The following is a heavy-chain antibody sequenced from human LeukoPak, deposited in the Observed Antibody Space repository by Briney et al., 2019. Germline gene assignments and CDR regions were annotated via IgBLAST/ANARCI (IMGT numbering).Heavy chain of an antibody. CDR1: GDSISSSVYY. D-gene: IGHD2-21*02. CDR3: ARMCSSGDCFSAGADY. J-gene: IGHJ4*02. V-gene: IGHV4-39*01. Sequence: SETLSLTCTVSGDSISSSVYYWDWIRQPPGKGLEWIATISYSGTTYYNPSLKSRVTISVDTSKNQFSQKLRSVTAADTAVYYCARMCSSGDCFSAGADYWGQGTLVPVSS. CDR2: ISYSGTT.